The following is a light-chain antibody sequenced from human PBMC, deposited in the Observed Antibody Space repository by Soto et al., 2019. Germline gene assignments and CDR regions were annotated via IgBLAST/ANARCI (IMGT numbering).Light chain of an antibody. CDR3: SSYTSSSPKV. Sequence: QSALTQPASVSGSPGQSITISCTGTSSDVGGYNYVSWYQQHPGKAPKLMIYEVSNRPSGVSNRFSGSKSGNTASLTISGLQAEDEADYYCSSYTSSSPKVFGGGTNLTVL. CDR2: EVS. CDR1: SSDVGGYNY. V-gene: IGLV2-14*01. J-gene: IGLJ2*01.